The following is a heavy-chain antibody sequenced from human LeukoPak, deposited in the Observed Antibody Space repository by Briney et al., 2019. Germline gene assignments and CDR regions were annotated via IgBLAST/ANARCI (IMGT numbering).Heavy chain of an antibody. D-gene: IGHD6-19*01. J-gene: IGHJ4*02. CDR2: INHSGST. V-gene: IGHV4-34*01. Sequence: SETLSLTCAVYGGSFSGYYWSWIRQPPGKGLEWIGEINHSGSTNYNPSLKSRVTISVDTSKNQFSLKLSSVTAADTAVYYCARRPTVYSSSGWYLDYWGRGTLVTVSS. CDR3: ARRPTVYSSSGWYLDY. CDR1: GGSFSGYY.